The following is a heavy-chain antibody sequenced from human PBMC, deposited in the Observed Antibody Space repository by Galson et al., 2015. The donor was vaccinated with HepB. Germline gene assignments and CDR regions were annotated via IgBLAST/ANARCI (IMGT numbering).Heavy chain of an antibody. CDR2: ISSSSSYT. J-gene: IGHJ4*02. CDR3: ARELYSSSSSLDY. CDR1: GFTFSDYY. V-gene: IGHV3-11*06. D-gene: IGHD6-6*01. Sequence: SLRLSCAASGFTFSDYYMSWIRQAPGKGLEWVSYISSSSSYTNYADSVKGRFTISRDNAKNSLYLQMNSLRAEDTAVYYCARELYSSSSSLDYWGQGTLVTVSS.